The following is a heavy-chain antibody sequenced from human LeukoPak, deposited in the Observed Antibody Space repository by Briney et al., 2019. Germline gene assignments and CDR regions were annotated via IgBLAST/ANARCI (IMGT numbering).Heavy chain of an antibody. CDR3: ASEKNYHYCSSTSCYTGPFDY. J-gene: IGHJ4*02. CDR1: GGTFSSYA. V-gene: IGHV1-69*05. Sequence: GASVKVSCKASGGTFSSYAISWVRQAPGQGLEWMGGIIPIFGTANYAQKFQGRVTITTDESTSTAYMELSSLRSEDTAVYYCASEKNYHYCSSTSCYTGPFDYWGQGTLVTVSS. CDR2: IIPIFGTA. D-gene: IGHD2-2*02.